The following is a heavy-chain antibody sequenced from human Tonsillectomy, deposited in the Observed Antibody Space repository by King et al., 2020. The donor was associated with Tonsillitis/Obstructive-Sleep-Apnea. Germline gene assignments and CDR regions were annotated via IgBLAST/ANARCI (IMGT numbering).Heavy chain of an antibody. J-gene: IGHJ1*01. Sequence: VQLVESGGRFVKPGGSLRLSCAASGFTLTNAWMGWVRQAPGKGLGWVGRIRSKADGGTADYNAPVKGRFTVSRDVSKNVLYLQMISLKIEDTAIYFWTAEAPRIAVPGTRQWGQGTLVTVSS. D-gene: IGHD6-19*01. CDR1: GFTLTNAW. V-gene: IGHV3-15*01. CDR2: IRSKADGGTA. CDR3: TAEAPRIAVPGTRQ.